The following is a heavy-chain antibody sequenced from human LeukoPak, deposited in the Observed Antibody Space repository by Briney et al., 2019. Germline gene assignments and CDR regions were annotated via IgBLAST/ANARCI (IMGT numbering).Heavy chain of an antibody. CDR3: ARGMDYYYYMDV. J-gene: IGHJ6*03. D-gene: IGHD2-8*01. CDR1: GGSISSGDYY. Sequence: SXTLSLTCTVSGGSISSGDYYWSWIRQPPGKGLEWIGYIYYSGSTYYNPSLKSRVTISVDTSKNQFSLKLSSVTAADTAVYYCARGMDYYYYMDVWGKGTTVTVSS. V-gene: IGHV4-30-4*08. CDR2: IYYSGST.